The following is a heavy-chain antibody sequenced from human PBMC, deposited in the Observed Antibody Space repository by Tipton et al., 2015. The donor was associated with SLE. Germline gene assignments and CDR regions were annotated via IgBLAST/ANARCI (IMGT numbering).Heavy chain of an antibody. J-gene: IGHJ5*02. Sequence: GLVKPSETLSLTCTVSGGSISSYYWSWIRQPPGKGLEWIGYIYYSGSTNYNPSLKSRVTMSVDRAENHFSLKLRSVTAADTAVYYCARHAGGVGATPWGQGTLVSVSS. V-gene: IGHV4-59*08. CDR1: GGSISSYY. D-gene: IGHD1-26*01. CDR2: IYYSGST. CDR3: ARHAGGVGATP.